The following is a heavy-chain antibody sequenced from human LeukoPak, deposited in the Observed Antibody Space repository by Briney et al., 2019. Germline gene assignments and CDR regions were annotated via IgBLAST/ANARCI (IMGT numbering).Heavy chain of an antibody. Sequence: GSSVKVSCKASGGTFSSYAISWVRQAPGQGLEWMGGIIPIFGTANYAQKFQGRVTITADESTSTAYMELSSVTAADTAVYYCARSRVDIVVVPAADYYFDYWGQGTLVTVSS. CDR2: IIPIFGTA. CDR3: ARSRVDIVVVPAADYYFDY. V-gene: IGHV1-69*01. CDR1: GGTFSSYA. J-gene: IGHJ4*02. D-gene: IGHD2-2*01.